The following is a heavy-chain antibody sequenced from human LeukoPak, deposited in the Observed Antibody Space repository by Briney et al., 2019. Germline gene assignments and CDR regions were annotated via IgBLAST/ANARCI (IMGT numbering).Heavy chain of an antibody. CDR2: IYSGGST. D-gene: IGHD6-13*01. Sequence: SGGSLRLSRAASGFSVSSNYMSWVRQAPGKGLEWDSVIYSGGSTYYADSVKGRFSISRDNSKNTLYLQMNSLRDEDTAVYYCARGGLRQQLVRGDHFDDWGQGTLATVSS. J-gene: IGHJ4*02. CDR1: GFSVSSNY. V-gene: IGHV3-66*01. CDR3: ARGGLRQQLVRGDHFDD.